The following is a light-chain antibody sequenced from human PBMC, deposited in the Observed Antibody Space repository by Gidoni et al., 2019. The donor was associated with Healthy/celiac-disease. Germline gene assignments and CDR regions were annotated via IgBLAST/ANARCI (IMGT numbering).Light chain of an antibody. V-gene: IGLV2-23*03. CDR3: CSYAGSSTFNVV. J-gene: IGLJ2*01. CDR1: SSDVGSYNL. Sequence: QSAFTQPASVSGSPGQSITISCTGTSSDVGSYNLVSWYQQHPGKAPKLMIYEGSKRPSGVSNRFSGSKSGNTASLTISGLQAEDEADYYCCSYAGSSTFNVVFGGGTKLTVL. CDR2: EGS.